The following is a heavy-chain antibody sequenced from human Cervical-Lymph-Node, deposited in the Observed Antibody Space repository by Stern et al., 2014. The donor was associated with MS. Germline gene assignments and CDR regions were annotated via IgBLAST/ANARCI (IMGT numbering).Heavy chain of an antibody. V-gene: IGHV1-3*01. CDR1: GFTFNNFA. CDR2: INAGDGVT. J-gene: IGHJ4*02. CDR3: ARGDQCFFDTDGYYSCPDYLDF. D-gene: IGHD3-22*01. Sequence: QVQLMQSGAEVRRPGASVKVSCETSGFTFNNFAIHWVRQGPGQRLEWMGWINAGDGVTKYSEHFQGRVTISRDTSANTAYLQLAYLTSHDTAVYFCARGDQCFFDTDGYYSCPDYLDFWGQGTPVTVSS.